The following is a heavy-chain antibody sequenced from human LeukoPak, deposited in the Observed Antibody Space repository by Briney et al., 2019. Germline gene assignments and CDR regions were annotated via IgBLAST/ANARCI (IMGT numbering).Heavy chain of an antibody. CDR2: ISAYNGNT. CDR3: ARSRHSSGYYPFDY. J-gene: IGHJ4*02. Sequence: ASVKASCKASGYAFTTYGISRGRQAPGQGLEWMGWISAYNGNTNYAQNLQGRVTLTTDTSTSTAYMELRSLRSDDTAMYYCARSRHSSGYYPFDYWGQGTLVTVSS. D-gene: IGHD3-22*01. CDR1: GYAFTTYG. V-gene: IGHV1-18*01.